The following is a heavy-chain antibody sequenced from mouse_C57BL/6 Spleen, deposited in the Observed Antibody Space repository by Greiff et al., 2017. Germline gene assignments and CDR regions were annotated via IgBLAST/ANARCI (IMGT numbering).Heavy chain of an antibody. CDR2: IYPGSGST. CDR1: GYTFTSYW. CDR3: ARWVTTVVAGDY. J-gene: IGHJ2*01. Sequence: QVQLQQPGAELVKPGASVKMSCKASGYTFTSYWITWVKQRPGQGLEWIGDIYPGSGSTNYNEKFKSKATLTVDTSSSTAYMQLSSLTSEDSAVYYCARWVTTVVAGDYWGQGTTLTVSS. V-gene: IGHV1-55*01. D-gene: IGHD1-1*01.